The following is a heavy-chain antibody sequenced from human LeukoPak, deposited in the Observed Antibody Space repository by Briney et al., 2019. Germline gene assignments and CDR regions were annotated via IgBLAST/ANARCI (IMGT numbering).Heavy chain of an antibody. J-gene: IGHJ4*02. V-gene: IGHV1-2*02. D-gene: IGHD6-19*01. CDR3: ARLSYNSDVSSYFDY. Sequence: ASVKVSCKASGYTFTGYFIHWVRQAPGQGLEWMGWINPSGGDTFFAQKFQGRVALTRDTSINTAYMDLSRLRSDDTAIYYCARLSYNSDVSSYFDYWGKGTPVTVSS. CDR1: GYTFTGYF. CDR2: INPSGGDT.